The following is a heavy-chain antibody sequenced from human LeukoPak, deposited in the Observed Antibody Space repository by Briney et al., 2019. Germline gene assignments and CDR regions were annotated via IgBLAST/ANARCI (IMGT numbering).Heavy chain of an antibody. Sequence: GGSLRLSCAASGFTFSSYDMHWVRQATGKGLEWVSAIGTAGDTYYPGSVKGRLTISRENAKNSLYLQMNSLRAGDTAVYYCARKAYSSGWYHFDYWGQGTLVTVSS. D-gene: IGHD6-19*01. J-gene: IGHJ4*02. V-gene: IGHV3-13*01. CDR1: GFTFSSYD. CDR3: ARKAYSSGWYHFDY. CDR2: IGTAGDT.